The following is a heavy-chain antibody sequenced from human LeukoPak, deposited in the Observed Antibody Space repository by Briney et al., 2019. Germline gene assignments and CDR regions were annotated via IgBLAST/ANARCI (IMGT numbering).Heavy chain of an antibody. CDR3: ARPADTAMVASDY. D-gene: IGHD5-18*01. Sequence: ASVKVSCKASGYTFTNNEISWVRQAPGQGLEWMGWISVYNGNTKYAQNLQGRVTMTTDTSTSTAYMELRSLRSDDTAVYYCARPADTAMVASDYWGQGTLVTVSS. CDR1: GYTFTNNE. CDR2: ISVYNGNT. J-gene: IGHJ4*02. V-gene: IGHV1-18*01.